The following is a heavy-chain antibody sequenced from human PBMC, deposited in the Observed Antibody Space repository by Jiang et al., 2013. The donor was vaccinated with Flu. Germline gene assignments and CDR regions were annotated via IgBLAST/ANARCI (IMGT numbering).Heavy chain of an antibody. J-gene: IGHJ4*02. Sequence: GPGLVKPSQTLSLTCSVSGDTTSREGRYWGWIRQLPGKGLEWIGYISYSGRTYYNPSLKSRLSISIDTSDTQFSLNLQSVTAADTAVYFCARDACGGNSCLDFWGQGTLVTVSS. D-gene: IGHD4-23*01. CDR3: ARDACGGNSCLDF. CDR2: ISYSGRT. V-gene: IGHV4-31*03. CDR1: GDTTSREGRY.